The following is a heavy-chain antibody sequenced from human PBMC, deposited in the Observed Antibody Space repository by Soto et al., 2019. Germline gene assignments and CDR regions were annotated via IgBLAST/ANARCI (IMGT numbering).Heavy chain of an antibody. Sequence: GASVKVSCKASGGTFSSYAISWVRQAPGQGLEWMGGIIPIFGTANYAQKFQGRVTITADESTSTAYMELSGLRSEDTAVYYCARGPYDSSGYYYGSSSYFDYWGQGTLVTVSS. CDR3: ARGPYDSSGYYYGSSSYFDY. J-gene: IGHJ4*02. V-gene: IGHV1-69*13. CDR1: GGTFSSYA. D-gene: IGHD3-22*01. CDR2: IIPIFGTA.